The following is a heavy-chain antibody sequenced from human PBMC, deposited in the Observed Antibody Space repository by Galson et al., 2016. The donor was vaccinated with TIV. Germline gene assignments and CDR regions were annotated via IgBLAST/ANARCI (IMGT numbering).Heavy chain of an antibody. CDR2: NRGKFYGGTI. J-gene: IGHJ4*02. CDR3: ARDDFYGGNSFDL. D-gene: IGHD4-23*01. CDR1: GFNFGDYA. V-gene: IGHV3-49*04. Sequence: SLRLSCASSGFNFGDYAMSWVRQAPGKGLEWVGFNRGKFYGGTIDYAASLKGRVTISRDDSKGLAYLQMISLKTEDTAVYFCARDDFYGGNSFDLWGQGTLVTVSS.